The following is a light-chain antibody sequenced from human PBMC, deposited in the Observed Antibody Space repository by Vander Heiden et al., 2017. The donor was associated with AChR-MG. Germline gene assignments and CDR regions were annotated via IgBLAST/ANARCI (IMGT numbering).Light chain of an antibody. V-gene: IGKV1-5*03. CDR1: QNILTW. J-gene: IGKJ1*01. CDR3: QHYNTYSGT. Sequence: DIQMTQSPSTLSASVGDRVAITCRASQNILTWLAWYQQKPGKAPKVLIYDASRLESGAPSRFSGSGSGTEFTLTISSLQPDDFATYYCQHYNTYSGTFGQGTTVDIK. CDR2: DAS.